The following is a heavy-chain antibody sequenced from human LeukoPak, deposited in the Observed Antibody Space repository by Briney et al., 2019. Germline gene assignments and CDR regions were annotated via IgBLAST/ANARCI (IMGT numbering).Heavy chain of an antibody. J-gene: IGHJ6*03. CDR1: FFTFTRSG. V-gene: IGHV3-30*18. CDR2: MSYDGNHK. Sequence: GGSLRLSCAASFFTFTRSGMHWVRQAPGKGLEWVAVMSYDGNHKYYADSVKGRFTISRDNSKNTLFLQMNSLRADDTAVYYCAKDSTMVFFFYYMDVWGKGTTVTVSS. D-gene: IGHD3-10*01. CDR3: AKDSTMVFFFYYMDV.